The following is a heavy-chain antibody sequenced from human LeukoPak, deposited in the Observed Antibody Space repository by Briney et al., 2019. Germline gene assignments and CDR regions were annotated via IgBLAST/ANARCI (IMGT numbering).Heavy chain of an antibody. D-gene: IGHD6-19*01. CDR3: AKDLVPKLNSGWSFDY. V-gene: IGHV3-30*04. Sequence: HPGGSLRLSCAASGFSFSSYPMHWVRQAPGKGLEWVAVISYDGSNKYYADSVKGRFTISRDNSKNTLYLQMNSLRAEDTAVYYCAKDLVPKLNSGWSFDYWGQGTLVTVSS. CDR1: GFSFSSYP. CDR2: ISYDGSNK. J-gene: IGHJ4*02.